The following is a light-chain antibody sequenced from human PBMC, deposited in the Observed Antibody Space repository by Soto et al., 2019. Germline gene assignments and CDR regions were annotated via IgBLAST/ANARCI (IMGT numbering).Light chain of an antibody. V-gene: IGLV2-14*01. CDR3: SSYTSSSTLRV. CDR2: DVS. J-gene: IGLJ1*01. Sequence: QSLLTKPASVSGSPGQSITISCTGTSSDVGGYNYVSWYQQHPGKAPKLMIYDVSNRPSGVSNRFSGSKSGNTASLTISGLQAEDEADYYCSSYTSSSTLRVFGTGTKVTVL. CDR1: SSDVGGYNY.